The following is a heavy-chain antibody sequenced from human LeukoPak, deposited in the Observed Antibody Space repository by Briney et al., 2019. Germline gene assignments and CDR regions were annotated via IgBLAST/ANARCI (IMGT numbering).Heavy chain of an antibody. CDR3: AAAAAGTYYFDY. V-gene: IGHV4-4*02. Sequence: SETLSLTCAVSGGSISSKNWWIWVRQPPEKGLEWIGEIYHTGSTNYNPSLKSRVTMSVDTSKNQFSLKLSSVTAADTAVYYCAAAAAGTYYFDYWGQGTLVTVSS. J-gene: IGHJ4*02. CDR1: GGSISSKNW. D-gene: IGHD6-13*01. CDR2: IYHTGST.